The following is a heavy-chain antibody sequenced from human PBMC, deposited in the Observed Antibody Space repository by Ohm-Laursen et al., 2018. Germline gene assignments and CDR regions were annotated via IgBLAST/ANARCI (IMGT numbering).Heavy chain of an antibody. CDR1: GFTFSTYT. Sequence: GSLRLSCTASGFTFSTYTMHWVRQGPGKGVVWVSRADSGGSATSYADSVKGRFTISRDNAKNTLYLQVSSLRAEDTAVYYCARELSGAGCDIWGQGTMVTVSS. J-gene: IGHJ3*02. D-gene: IGHD6-19*01. CDR3: ARELSGAGCDI. CDR2: ADSGGSAT. V-gene: IGHV3-74*01.